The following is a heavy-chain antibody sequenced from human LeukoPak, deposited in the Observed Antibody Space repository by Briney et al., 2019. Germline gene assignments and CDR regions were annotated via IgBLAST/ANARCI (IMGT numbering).Heavy chain of an antibody. CDR2: VSGSGGNT. V-gene: IGHV3-23*01. D-gene: IGHD3-22*01. Sequence: PGGSLRLSCAASGFSFGTYAMTWVRQAPGKGLECVSTVSGSGGNTYCTDSVKGRFTISRDNSKNTLFLQMSSLRAEDTALYYCTKGGVVSAFGYWGQGVLVTVSS. J-gene: IGHJ4*02. CDR3: TKGGVVSAFGY. CDR1: GFSFGTYA.